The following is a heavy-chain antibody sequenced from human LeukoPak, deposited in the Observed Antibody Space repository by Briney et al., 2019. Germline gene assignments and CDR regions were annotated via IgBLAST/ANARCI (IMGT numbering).Heavy chain of an antibody. CDR2: IYYSGST. J-gene: IGHJ4*02. CDR3: AVTGQSGSYTQFDY. Sequence: SETLSLTCTVSGGSISSSTYYWSWIRQHPGKGLEWIGYIYYSGSTYYNPSLKSRVTISVDTSKNQFSLKLSSVTAADTAVYYCAVTGQSGSYTQFDYWGQGTLVTVSS. D-gene: IGHD1-26*01. CDR1: GGSISSSTYY. V-gene: IGHV4-31*03.